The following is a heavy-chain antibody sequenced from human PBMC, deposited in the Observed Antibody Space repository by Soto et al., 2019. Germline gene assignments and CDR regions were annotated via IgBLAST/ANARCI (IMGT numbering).Heavy chain of an antibody. V-gene: IGHV3-30*18. D-gene: IGHD3-22*01. CDR2: ISYDGSNK. Sequence: PGGSLRLSCAASGFTFSSYGMHWVRQAPGKGLEWVAVISYDGSNKYYADSVKGRFTISRDNSKNTLYLQMNSLRAEDTAVYYCAKDKRHLYYYDSSGSLGYWGQETLVTVSS. J-gene: IGHJ4*02. CDR3: AKDKRHLYYYDSSGSLGY. CDR1: GFTFSSYG.